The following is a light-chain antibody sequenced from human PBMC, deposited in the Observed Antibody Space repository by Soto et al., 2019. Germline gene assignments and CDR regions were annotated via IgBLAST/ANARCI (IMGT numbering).Light chain of an antibody. Sequence: TQPPPLSGAPWQVVALSCPGNRSDVGSYNRVSWYQQPPGTAPKVMIYEVSNRPSGVPDRFSGSKSGNTASLTISGLQAEDEADYYCSSYTSSNTYVFGTGTKVTVL. CDR2: EVS. CDR3: SSYTSSNTYV. V-gene: IGLV2-18*02. J-gene: IGLJ1*01. CDR1: RSDVGSYNR.